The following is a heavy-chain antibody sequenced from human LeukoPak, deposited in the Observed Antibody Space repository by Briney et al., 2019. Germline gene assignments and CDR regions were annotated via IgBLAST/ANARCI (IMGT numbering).Heavy chain of an antibody. V-gene: IGHV5-51*01. CDR1: GYGFTSYW. CDR2: IYPGDSDT. CDR3: ATTGPEYSSSWYLHF. Sequence: GESLKISCKASGYGFTSYWIGWVRQMPGKGLEWMGVIYPGDSDTRYSPSFQGQVTISVDKSISTAYLQWSSLKASDTAMYYCATTGPEYSSSWYLHFWGQGTLVTVSS. D-gene: IGHD6-13*01. J-gene: IGHJ4*02.